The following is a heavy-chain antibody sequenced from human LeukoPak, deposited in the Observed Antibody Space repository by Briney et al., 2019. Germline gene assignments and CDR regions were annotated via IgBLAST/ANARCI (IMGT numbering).Heavy chain of an antibody. CDR2: ISYDGSNK. V-gene: IGHV3-30*01. Sequence: GRSLRLSCAASGFTFSSYAMHWVRQAPGKGLEWVAVISYDGSNKYYADSVKGRFTISRDNSKNTLYLQMNSLRAEDTAVCYCARDPSSWLYFDYWGQGTLVTVSS. J-gene: IGHJ4*02. D-gene: IGHD6-13*01. CDR1: GFTFSSYA. CDR3: ARDPSSWLYFDY.